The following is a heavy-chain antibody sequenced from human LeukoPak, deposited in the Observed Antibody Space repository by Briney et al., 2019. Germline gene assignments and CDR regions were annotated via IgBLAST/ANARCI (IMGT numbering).Heavy chain of an antibody. CDR1: GYSFTSYW. J-gene: IGHJ2*01. CDR3: ARHRGYCSSTSCYTYWYFDL. V-gene: IGHV5-10-1*01. Sequence: GESLKISCQGSGYSFTSYWISWVRQMPGKGLEWMGRIDPSDSYTNYSPSFQGHVTISADKSISTAYLQWSSLKASDTAMYYCARHRGYCSSTSCYTYWYFDLWGRGTLVTVSS. CDR2: IDPSDSYT. D-gene: IGHD2-2*02.